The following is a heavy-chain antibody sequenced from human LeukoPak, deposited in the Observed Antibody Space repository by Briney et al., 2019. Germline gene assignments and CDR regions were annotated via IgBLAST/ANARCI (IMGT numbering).Heavy chain of an antibody. CDR2: ISRSSSYI. J-gene: IGHJ4*02. CDR3: ARDPHEGYNDY. CDR1: GFTFSSYS. D-gene: IGHD5-24*01. V-gene: IGHV3-21*01. Sequence: PGRSLRLSCAASGFTFSSYSMNWVRQAPGKGLEWVSSISRSSSYIYYADSVKGRFTVSRDNDKNSLYLQMNSLRAEDTAVYYCARDPHEGYNDYWGQGTLVTVSS.